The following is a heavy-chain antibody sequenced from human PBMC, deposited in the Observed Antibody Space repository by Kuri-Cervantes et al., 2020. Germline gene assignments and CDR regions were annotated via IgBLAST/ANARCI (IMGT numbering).Heavy chain of an antibody. D-gene: IGHD1-26*01. Sequence: SVKVSCKASGYTFTYRYLHWVRQAPGQGLEWMGGIIPIFGTANYAQKFQGRVTITADKSTSTAYMELSSLRSEDTAVYYCAREGATIEDIWGQGTMVTVSS. J-gene: IGHJ3*02. CDR3: AREGATIEDI. CDR1: GYTFTYRY. V-gene: IGHV1-69*06. CDR2: IIPIFGTA.